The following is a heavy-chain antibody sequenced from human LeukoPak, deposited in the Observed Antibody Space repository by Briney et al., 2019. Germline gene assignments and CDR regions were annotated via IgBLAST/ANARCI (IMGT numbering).Heavy chain of an antibody. CDR1: GFTVSSTH. J-gene: IGHJ4*02. Sequence: GGSLRLSCEASGFTVSSTHMVWVRQAPGKGLEWVSTVYGGGNTAYADSVKGRFTISRDTSKNTLLLQMNSLRAEDTAVYFCVRERFGAYVENWGQGALVTVSS. V-gene: IGHV3-53*01. CDR2: VYGGGNT. D-gene: IGHD3-10*01. CDR3: VRERFGAYVEN.